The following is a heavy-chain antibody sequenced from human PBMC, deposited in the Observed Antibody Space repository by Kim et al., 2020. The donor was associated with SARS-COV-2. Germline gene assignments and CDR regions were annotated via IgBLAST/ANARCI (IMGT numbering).Heavy chain of an antibody. CDR1: GGSISSYY. CDR3: ARDESVWFHYGMDV. V-gene: IGHV4-4*07. CDR2: IYTSGST. D-gene: IGHD3-9*01. Sequence: SETLSLTCTVSGGSISSYYWSWIRQPAGKGLEWIGRIYTSGSTNYNPSLKSRVTMSVDTSKNKFSLKLSSVTAADTAVYYCARDESVWFHYGMDVWGHGTTVTVSS. J-gene: IGHJ6*02.